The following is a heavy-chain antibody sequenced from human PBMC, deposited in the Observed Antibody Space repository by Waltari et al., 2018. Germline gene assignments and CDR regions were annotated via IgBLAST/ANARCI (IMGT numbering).Heavy chain of an antibody. CDR1: GYTFTSYG. D-gene: IGHD3-3*01. Sequence: QVQLVQSGAEVKKPGASVKVSCKASGYTFTSYGISWVRQAPGQGLEWMGWISAYNGNTNDAQRPQGRVTMTTDTSTSTAYMELRSLRSDDTAVYYCARFQPWGSYYDFWSGYRVQEGMDVWGQGTTVTVSS. J-gene: IGHJ6*02. V-gene: IGHV1-18*01. CDR2: ISAYNGNT. CDR3: ARFQPWGSYYDFWSGYRVQEGMDV.